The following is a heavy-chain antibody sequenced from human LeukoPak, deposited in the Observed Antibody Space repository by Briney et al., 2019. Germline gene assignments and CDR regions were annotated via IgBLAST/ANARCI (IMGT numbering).Heavy chain of an antibody. CDR2: ISSGSTYI. CDR1: GVTFYSYG. V-gene: IGHV3-21*01. CDR3: ARDGSSKYPFYFGMDV. Sequence: RGSLRLSCADSGVTFYSYGVSWGGQAPGKGLEWVSSISSGSTYISYADSLKGRFTISRDNAKNSLYLQMDSLRAEDTAVYYCARDGSSKYPFYFGMDVFCRGTTVTVSS. D-gene: IGHD4-11*01. J-gene: IGHJ6*02.